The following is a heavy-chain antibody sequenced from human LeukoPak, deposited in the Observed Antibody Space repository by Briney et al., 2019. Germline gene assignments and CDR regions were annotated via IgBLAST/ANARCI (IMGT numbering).Heavy chain of an antibody. D-gene: IGHD5-24*01. CDR3: ARDRGRWLQKAPYYYYGMDV. CDR1: GGSVSSGGYS. CDR2: IYHSGST. J-gene: IGHJ6*02. V-gene: IGHV4-30-2*01. Sequence: PSETLSLTCAVSGGSVSSGGYSWSWIRQPPGKGLEWIGYIYHSGSTYYNPSLKSRVTISVDRSKNQFSLKLSSVTAADTAVYYCARDRGRWLQKAPYYYYGMDVWGQGTTVTVSS.